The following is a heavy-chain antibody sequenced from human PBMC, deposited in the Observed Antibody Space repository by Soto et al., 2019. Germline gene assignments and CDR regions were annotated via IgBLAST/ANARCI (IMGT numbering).Heavy chain of an antibody. CDR1: GGTFSSYT. V-gene: IGHV1-69*13. CDR3: ARGLGISMIVEALDI. CDR2: IIPMFGTA. D-gene: IGHD3-22*01. J-gene: IGHJ3*02. Sequence: SVKVSCKASGGTFSSYTISWVRQAPGQGLEWMGGIIPMFGTANYAQKFQGRVTIIADESTTTAYMELSSLRSEDTAVYYCARGLGISMIVEALDIWGKGTMVTVSS.